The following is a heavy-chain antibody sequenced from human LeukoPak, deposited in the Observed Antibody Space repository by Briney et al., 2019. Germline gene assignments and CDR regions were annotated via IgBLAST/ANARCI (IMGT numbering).Heavy chain of an antibody. D-gene: IGHD3-9*01. V-gene: IGHV3-11*01. CDR3: ARESVYYDILTDYFRAHAINAAFEI. Sequence: GGSLRLSCAASGFTFSDYYMSWIRQAPGKGLEWVSYISSSGSTIYYADSVKGRFTISRDNAKNSLYLQMNSLRAEDTAVYYCARESVYYDILTDYFRAHAINAAFEIWGQGTMVTVSS. J-gene: IGHJ3*02. CDR2: ISSSGSTI. CDR1: GFTFSDYY.